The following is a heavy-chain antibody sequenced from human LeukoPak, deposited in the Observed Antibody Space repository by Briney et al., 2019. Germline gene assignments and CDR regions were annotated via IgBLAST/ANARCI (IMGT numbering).Heavy chain of an antibody. D-gene: IGHD2-2*01. V-gene: IGHV4-34*01. CDR3: ARGQYCSSTSCYDGPYYFDY. J-gene: IGHJ4*02. Sequence: PSETLSLTCAVYGGSFSGYYWSWIRQPPGKGLEWIGEINHSGSTNYNPSLKSRVTISVDTSKNQFSLKLSSVTAADTAVYYCARGQYCSSTSCYDGPYYFDYWGQGTLVTVSS. CDR2: INHSGST. CDR1: GGSFSGYY.